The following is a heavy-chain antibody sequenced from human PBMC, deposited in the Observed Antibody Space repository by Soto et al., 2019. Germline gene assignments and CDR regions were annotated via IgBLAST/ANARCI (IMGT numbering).Heavy chain of an antibody. J-gene: IGHJ5*02. CDR3: ARCSLVVVPAPGLDP. CDR2: IYYSGTT. Sequence: PSETLSLTCTVSGGSISSGGYYWSWIRQHPGKGLEWIGYIYYSGTTYYNPSLKSRVTISVDTSKNQFSLKLSSVSAADTALYYCARCSLVVVPAPGLDPWGRGTLVPSPQ. CDR1: GGSISSGGYY. D-gene: IGHD2-2*01. V-gene: IGHV4-31*03.